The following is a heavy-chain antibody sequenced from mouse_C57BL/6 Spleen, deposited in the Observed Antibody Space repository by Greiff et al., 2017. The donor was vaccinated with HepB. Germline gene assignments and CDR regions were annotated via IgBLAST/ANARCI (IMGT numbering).Heavy chain of an antibody. CDR1: GFTFSDYY. Sequence: DVMLVESEGGLVQPGSSMKLSCTASGFTFSDYYMAWVRQVPEKGLEWVANINYDGSSTYYLDSLKSRFIISRDNAKNILYLQMSSLKSEDTATYYCARSLDWYFDVWGTGTTVTVSS. V-gene: IGHV5-16*01. D-gene: IGHD6-2*01. J-gene: IGHJ1*03. CDR3: ARSLDWYFDV. CDR2: INYDGSST.